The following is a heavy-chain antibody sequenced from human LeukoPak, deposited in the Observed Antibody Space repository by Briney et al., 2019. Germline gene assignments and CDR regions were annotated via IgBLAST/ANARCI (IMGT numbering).Heavy chain of an antibody. Sequence: GGSLRLSCAASGFTFSSYSMNWVRQAPGKGLEWVSYIDSDTDDIHYADSVKGRFAISRDNSQNTLYLQMNSLRSDDTAVYYCARSQDYIVVVTVEEEELDYWGQGTLVTVSS. CDR2: IDSDTDDI. CDR3: ARSQDYIVVVTVEEEELDY. CDR1: GFTFSSYS. V-gene: IGHV3-21*04. J-gene: IGHJ4*02. D-gene: IGHD2-21*02.